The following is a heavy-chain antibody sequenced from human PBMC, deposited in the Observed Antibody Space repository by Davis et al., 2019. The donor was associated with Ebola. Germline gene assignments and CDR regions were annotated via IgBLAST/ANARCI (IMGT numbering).Heavy chain of an antibody. J-gene: IGHJ3*02. CDR1: GFTVSSNY. D-gene: IGHD2/OR15-2a*01. V-gene: IGHV3-53*01. Sequence: GESLKISCAASGFTVSSNYMIWVRQAPGKGLEWVSTFGTGGDTYYADSVKGRFAISRDNSRGTLYLQMNSLRVEDSAIYYCVKDSSNIWFDIWGQGTLVTVSS. CDR3: VKDSSNIWFDI. CDR2: FGTGGDT.